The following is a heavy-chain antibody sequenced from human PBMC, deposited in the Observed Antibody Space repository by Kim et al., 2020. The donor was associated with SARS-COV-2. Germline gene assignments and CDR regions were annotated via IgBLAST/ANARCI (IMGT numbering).Heavy chain of an antibody. CDR3: VREVAHDDTFDV. J-gene: IGHJ3*01. V-gene: IGHV6-1*01. CDR1: GDSVSRNSAA. Sequence: SQTLSLTCAISGDSVSRNSAAWNWIRQSPSRGLEWLGRTFYRARWYSDYALSLKSRITINPDTSKNHFSLQLNSVTPEDTAVYYCVREVAHDDTFDVWGQGTMVIVSS. CDR2: TFYRARWYS.